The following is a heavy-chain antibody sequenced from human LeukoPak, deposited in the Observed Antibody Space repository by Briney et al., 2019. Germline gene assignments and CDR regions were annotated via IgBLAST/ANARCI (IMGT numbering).Heavy chain of an antibody. CDR3: ARVPIVGATLDAFDI. D-gene: IGHD1-26*01. Sequence: SETLSLTCTVSGGSISSYYWSWIRQPPGKGLEWIGYIHYSGSTNYNPSLKSRVTISVDTSKNQFSLKLSSVTAADTAVYYCARVPIVGATLDAFDIWGQGTMVTVSS. V-gene: IGHV4-59*01. CDR1: GGSISSYY. J-gene: IGHJ3*02. CDR2: IHYSGST.